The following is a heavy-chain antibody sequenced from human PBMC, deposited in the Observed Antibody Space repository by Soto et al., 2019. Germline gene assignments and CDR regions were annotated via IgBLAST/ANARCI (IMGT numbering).Heavy chain of an antibody. Sequence: QVQLVQSGAEVKKPGASVKVSCKASGYTFTSYDINWVRQATGQGLEWMGWMNHNSGNTGYAQKFQGRVTMTRNTSISTAYMELGSLRSEDTAVYYCARAAPPDYGDHFDYWGQGTLVTVSS. CDR1: GYTFTSYD. J-gene: IGHJ4*02. D-gene: IGHD4-17*01. CDR3: ARAAPPDYGDHFDY. CDR2: MNHNSGNT. V-gene: IGHV1-8*01.